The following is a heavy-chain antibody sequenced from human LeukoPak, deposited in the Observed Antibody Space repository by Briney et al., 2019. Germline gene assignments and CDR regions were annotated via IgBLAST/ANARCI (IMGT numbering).Heavy chain of an antibody. D-gene: IGHD3-22*01. V-gene: IGHV3-9*01. CDR2: ISWNSGSI. Sequence: GGSLRLSCAASGFTFDDYAMHWVRQAPGKGLEWVSGISWNSGSIGYADSVKGRFTISRDNAKNSLYLQMNSLRAEDTALNYCAKGGYYDSSGYYSFDYWGQGTLVTVSS. CDR3: AKGGYYDSSGYYSFDY. CDR1: GFTFDDYA. J-gene: IGHJ4*02.